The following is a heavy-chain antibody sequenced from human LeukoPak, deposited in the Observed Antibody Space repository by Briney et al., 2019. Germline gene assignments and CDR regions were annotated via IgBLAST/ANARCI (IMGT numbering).Heavy chain of an antibody. CDR1: GFTFSSNG. Sequence: PGGSLRLSCAASGFTFSSNGIHWVRQAPGKGLEWVAVIWYDGSNKYYADSVRGRFTISRDNSKNTLYLQMDSLRAEDTALYYCVRDYGDYFDYWGQGTLVTVSP. CDR3: VRDYGDYFDY. V-gene: IGHV3-33*01. J-gene: IGHJ4*02. D-gene: IGHD4-17*01. CDR2: IWYDGSNK.